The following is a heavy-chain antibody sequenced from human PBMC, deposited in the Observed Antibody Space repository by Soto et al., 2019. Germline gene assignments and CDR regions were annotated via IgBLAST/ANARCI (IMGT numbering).Heavy chain of an antibody. V-gene: IGHV1-69*12. Sequence: QVQLVQSGAEVKKPGSSVKVSCKASEGTFSSYAISWVRQAPGQGLEWMGGLIPIFGTSNYAQKFQGRVTITADQSTRTGYMERSSLQSEDTAVYYCARATVVNYYYGMDVWGQGTTVTVSS. D-gene: IGHD2-15*01. J-gene: IGHJ6*02. CDR3: ARATVVNYYYGMDV. CDR1: EGTFSSYA. CDR2: LIPIFGTS.